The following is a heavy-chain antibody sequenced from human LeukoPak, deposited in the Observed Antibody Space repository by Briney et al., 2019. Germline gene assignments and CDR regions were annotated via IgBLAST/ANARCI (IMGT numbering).Heavy chain of an antibody. Sequence: GASVKVSCKASGHTFTDYYFHWVRQVPGQGLECMGWINPNTGGTNYPQKFQGRVTMTRDTAISTAYMELTSLRSDDTAVYYCARDLGATTGAPWYYFDNWGQGTLVTVPS. CDR2: INPNTGGT. V-gene: IGHV1-2*02. CDR1: GHTFTDYY. D-gene: IGHD1-26*01. CDR3: ARDLGATTGAPWYYFDN. J-gene: IGHJ4*01.